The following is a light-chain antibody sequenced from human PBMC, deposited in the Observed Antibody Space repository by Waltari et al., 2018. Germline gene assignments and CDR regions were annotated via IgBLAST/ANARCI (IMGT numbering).Light chain of an antibody. Sequence: EIVLTQSPGTLSLSPGERATLSCRASQSVSSSYLAWYQQKPGQAPRLLIYGADSRATGIPDRFSGSGSGTDFTLTISRLEPEDFAVYYCQQYGSSPGTFGQGTKVEIK. J-gene: IGKJ1*01. CDR2: GAD. CDR1: QSVSSSY. V-gene: IGKV3-20*01. CDR3: QQYGSSPGT.